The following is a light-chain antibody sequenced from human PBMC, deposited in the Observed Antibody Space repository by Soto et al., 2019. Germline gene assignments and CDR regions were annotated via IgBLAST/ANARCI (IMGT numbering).Light chain of an antibody. CDR3: KQYKNWPRT. V-gene: IGKV3-15*01. CDR1: QSVAIN. CDR2: GAS. J-gene: IGKJ1*01. Sequence: EIVLTQSPATLSVSPGERVTLSCRASQSVAINLAWYRQKPGQAPRLLIYGASTRATDMPGTFSGSGSGTEFTLTISSLQSEDFAVYYCKQYKNWPRTFGQGTKVDIK.